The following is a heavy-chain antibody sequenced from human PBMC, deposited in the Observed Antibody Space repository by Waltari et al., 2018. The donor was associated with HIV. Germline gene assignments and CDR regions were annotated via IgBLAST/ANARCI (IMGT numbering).Heavy chain of an antibody. CDR1: GFTFSSHS. V-gene: IGHV3-48*04. CDR2: IRCTNSRI. Sequence: ELQVVESGGGLVQPGGSLRLSCAASGFTFSSHSMNWVRQAPGKGLEGVSYIRCTNSRIYYGDSMKGRFTISRDNAKNSLYLQMNSLRVEDTAVYYCARCGGNGRYGMDVWGQGTTVTVSS. D-gene: IGHD2-15*01. J-gene: IGHJ6*02. CDR3: ARCGGNGRYGMDV.